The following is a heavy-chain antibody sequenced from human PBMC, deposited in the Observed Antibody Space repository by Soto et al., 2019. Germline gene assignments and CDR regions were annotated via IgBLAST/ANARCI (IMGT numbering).Heavy chain of an antibody. V-gene: IGHV4-59*01. CDR1: GGSISSYY. CDR3: ARDYHFPSGYPSYGMDV. CDR2: IYYSGST. J-gene: IGHJ6*04. D-gene: IGHD3-3*01. Sequence: SETLSLTCTVSGGSISSYYWSWIRQPPGKGLEWIGYIYYSGSTNYNPSLKSRVTISVDTSNNQFSLKLSSVTAADTAVYYCARDYHFPSGYPSYGMDVWGEGATVTVSS.